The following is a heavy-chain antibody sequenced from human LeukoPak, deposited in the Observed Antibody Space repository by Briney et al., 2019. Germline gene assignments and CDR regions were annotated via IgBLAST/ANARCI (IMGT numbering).Heavy chain of an antibody. V-gene: IGHV3-11*01. Sequence: GESLRLSCAASGFTLSDYYMSWIRQAPGKGLEWVSYISSSGSTIYYADSVKGRFTISRDNAKNSLHLQMNSLRAEDTAVYYCARYSSGWRKNFDYWGQGTLVTVSS. CDR2: ISSSGSTI. CDR3: ARYSSGWRKNFDY. J-gene: IGHJ4*02. D-gene: IGHD6-19*01. CDR1: GFTLSDYY.